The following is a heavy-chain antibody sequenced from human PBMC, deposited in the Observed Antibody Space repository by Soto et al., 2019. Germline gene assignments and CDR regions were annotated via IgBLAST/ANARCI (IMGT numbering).Heavy chain of an antibody. J-gene: IGHJ4*02. CDR1: GGTFSSYT. CDR3: ARVTSTVRETYFHY. Sequence: QVQLVQSGAEVKKPGSSVKGSCKASGGTFSSYTISWVRQAPGQGLEWMGRIIPILGIANYAHKFQGRVTITAHKSTSTAYMELSSLRSEDTAVYYWARVTSTVRETYFHYWGQGTQVTVSS. D-gene: IGHD4-17*01. CDR2: IIPILGIA. V-gene: IGHV1-69*02.